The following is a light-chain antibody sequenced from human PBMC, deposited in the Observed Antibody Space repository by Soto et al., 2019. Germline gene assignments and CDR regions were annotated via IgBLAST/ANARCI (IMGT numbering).Light chain of an antibody. CDR1: QDIRNG. CDR3: LQDYNYPYT. V-gene: IGKV1-6*01. CDR2: AAS. J-gene: IGKJ2*01. Sequence: AIQMTQSPSSLSASVGDRVTITCRASQDIRNGLGWYQQKPGRAPELLIYAASSLQSGVPSRFSGSGSGTRFTLTISSLKPEDFATYYCLQDYNYPYTFGQGTKLEI.